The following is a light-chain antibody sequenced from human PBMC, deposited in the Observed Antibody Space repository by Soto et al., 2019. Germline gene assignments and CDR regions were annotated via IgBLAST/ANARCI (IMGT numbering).Light chain of an antibody. CDR3: GAWDDSLNAWV. V-gene: IGLV2-8*01. J-gene: IGLJ2*01. Sequence: QSVLTQPPSASGSLGQSVTISCTGTSSDIGGYNYVSWYQQHPGKAPKLIIYAVSNRSSEVPGRFSGSKSGNTASLTVSGLLAEDEAEYYCGAWDDSLNAWVFGGGTKLTVL. CDR2: AVS. CDR1: SSDIGGYNY.